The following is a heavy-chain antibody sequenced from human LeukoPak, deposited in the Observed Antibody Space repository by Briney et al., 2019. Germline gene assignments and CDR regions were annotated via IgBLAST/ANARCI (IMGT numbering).Heavy chain of an antibody. CDR1: GFTFSSYS. V-gene: IGHV3-21*01. Sequence: GGSLRPSCAASGFTFSSYSMNWVRQAPGKGLEWVSSISSSSSYIYYADSVKGRFTISRDNAKNSLYLQMNSLRAEDTAVYYCARSNPLGVPNGWFDPWGQGTLVTVSS. D-gene: IGHD3-10*01. CDR3: ARSNPLGVPNGWFDP. J-gene: IGHJ5*02. CDR2: ISSSSSYI.